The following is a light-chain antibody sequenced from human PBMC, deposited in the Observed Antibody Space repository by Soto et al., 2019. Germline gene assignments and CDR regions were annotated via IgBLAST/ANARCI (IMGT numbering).Light chain of an antibody. V-gene: IGKV1-6*02. Sequence: IQMTQSPSTLSASVGDRVTIXXRASQGIRDDVGWYQQKPGKAPKVXIDAASTLQNEVPSRFSGSGAGTDFTLTISSLQPEDFATYYCLQHYNYPPTFGQGTKVEIK. J-gene: IGKJ1*01. CDR2: AAS. CDR1: QGIRDD. CDR3: LQHYNYPPT.